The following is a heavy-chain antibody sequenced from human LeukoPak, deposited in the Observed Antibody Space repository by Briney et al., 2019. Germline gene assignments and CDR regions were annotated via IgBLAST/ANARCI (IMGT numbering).Heavy chain of an antibody. CDR1: GFTFSKYW. J-gene: IGHJ3*02. CDR2: INTDGTVT. Sequence: GGSLRLSCAASGFTFSKYWMLWVRQAPGKGLESVSRINTDGTVTTYADSVKGRFTISRDNAKNSLYLQMNSLRAEDTAVYYCARGNIVVVTAIQAFDIWGQGTMVTVSS. CDR3: ARGNIVVVTAIQAFDI. D-gene: IGHD2-21*02. V-gene: IGHV3-74*01.